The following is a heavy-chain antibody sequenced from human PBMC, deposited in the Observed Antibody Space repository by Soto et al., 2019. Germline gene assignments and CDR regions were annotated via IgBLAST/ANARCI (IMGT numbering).Heavy chain of an antibody. J-gene: IGHJ4*02. CDR1: GFTFSSYA. CDR3: AKDKPLCFWSGPNYFDY. CDR2: ISGSGGST. Sequence: PGGSLRLSCAASGFTFSSYAMSWVRQAPGKGLEWVSAISGSGGSTYYADSVKGRFTISRDNSKNTLYLQMNSLRAEDTAVYYCAKDKPLCFWSGPNYFDYWGQGTLVTVSS. V-gene: IGHV3-23*01. D-gene: IGHD3-3*01.